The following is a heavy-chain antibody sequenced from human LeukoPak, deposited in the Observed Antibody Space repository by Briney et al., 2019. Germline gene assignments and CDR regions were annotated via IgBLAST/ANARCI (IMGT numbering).Heavy chain of an antibody. CDR3: ARDRTTVTTGYYGMDV. D-gene: IGHD4-17*01. CDR2: INPNTGVT. J-gene: IGHJ6*02. V-gene: IGHV1-2*02. CDR1: GYTYTGYY. Sequence: ASVKVSCKASGYTYTGYYMHWVRQAPGQGLEWMGWINPNTGVTNYAQKFQGRVTLTRDTSIITAYMELTRLRSDDTAVYYCARDRTTVTTGYYGMDVWGQGTTVTVSS.